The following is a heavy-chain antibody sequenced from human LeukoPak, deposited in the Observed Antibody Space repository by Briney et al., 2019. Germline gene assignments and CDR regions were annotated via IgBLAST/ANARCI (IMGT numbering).Heavy chain of an antibody. CDR2: IYYSGST. CDR1: GGSISSSSYY. V-gene: IGHV4-39*01. D-gene: IGHD3-22*01. J-gene: IGHJ6*02. Sequence: PSETLSLTCTVSGGSISSSSYYWGWIRQPPGKGLEWLGSIYYSGSTYYNPSLKSRVTIPVDTSKNQFSLKLSSVTAADTAVYYCARLTYYYDSSGYYYYYGMDVWGQGTTVTVSS. CDR3: ARLTYYYDSSGYYYYYGMDV.